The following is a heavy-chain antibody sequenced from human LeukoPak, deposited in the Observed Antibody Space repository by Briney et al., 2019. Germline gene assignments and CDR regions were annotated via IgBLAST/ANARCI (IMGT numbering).Heavy chain of an antibody. CDR3: AKDGPPAVDGYYYYYYMDV. Sequence: GGSLRLSCAASGFTFSSYAMSWVRQAPGKGLEWVAFIRYDGSNKYYADSVKGRFTISRDNSKNTLYLQMNSLRAEDTAVYHCAKDGPPAVDGYYYYYYMDVWGKGTTVTVSS. V-gene: IGHV3-30*02. CDR1: GFTFSSYA. J-gene: IGHJ6*03. CDR2: IRYDGSNK. D-gene: IGHD4-23*01.